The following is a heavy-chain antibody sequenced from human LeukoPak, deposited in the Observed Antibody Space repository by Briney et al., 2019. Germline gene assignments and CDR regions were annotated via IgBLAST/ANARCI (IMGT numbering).Heavy chain of an antibody. CDR1: GFTVSSNY. V-gene: IGHV3-53*01. CDR2: IYSGGST. D-gene: IGHD3-22*01. Sequence: PGGSLRLSCAASGFTVSSNYMSWVRQAPGKGLEWVSVIYSGGSTYYADSAKGRFTISRDNSKNTLYLQMNSLRAEDTAVYYCARGRPYYYDSSGYYFDYWGQGTLVTVSS. J-gene: IGHJ4*02. CDR3: ARGRPYYYDSSGYYFDY.